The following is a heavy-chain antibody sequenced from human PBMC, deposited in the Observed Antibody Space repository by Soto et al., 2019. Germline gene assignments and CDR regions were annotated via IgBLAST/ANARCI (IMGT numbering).Heavy chain of an antibody. J-gene: IGHJ5*02. V-gene: IGHV4-59*01. D-gene: IGHD6-19*01. CDR2: IYYSGGT. CDR3: ARGKYSSGSSPLDP. Sequence: QVQLQESGPGLVKPSETLSLTCTVSGGSISSYYWSWIRQPPGKGLEWIGYIYYSGGTNYNPSLKGRVTIPVDTPKNQFSLKLSSVTAADTAVYYCARGKYSSGSSPLDPWGQGTLVTVSS. CDR1: GGSISSYY.